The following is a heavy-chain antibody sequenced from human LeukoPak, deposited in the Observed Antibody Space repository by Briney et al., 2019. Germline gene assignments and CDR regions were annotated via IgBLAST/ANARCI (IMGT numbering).Heavy chain of an antibody. CDR1: GGTFSSYA. D-gene: IGHD3-10*01. CDR2: IIRIFGTA. CDR3: ARVADYYASGTMGYYFDY. V-gene: IGHV1-69*13. J-gene: IGHJ4*02. Sequence: SVKVSCKASGGTFSSYAISWVRQAPGQGLEWMGGIIRIFGTANYAQKFQGRVTITADESTSTAYMELSSLRSEDTAMYYCARVADYYASGTMGYYFDYWGQGTLVTVSS.